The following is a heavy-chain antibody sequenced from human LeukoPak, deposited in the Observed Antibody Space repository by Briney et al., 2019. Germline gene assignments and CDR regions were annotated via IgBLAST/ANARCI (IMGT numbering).Heavy chain of an antibody. D-gene: IGHD2-21*02. CDR1: GGSISSYY. Sequence: PSETLSLTCTVSGGSISSYYWNWIRQPPGKGLEWIGYIFYSGSTNYNPSLKSRVTISVDTSKDQFSLKVRSVTAADTAVYYCARSKVGNSDWYLTEYWGQGTLVTVSS. CDR2: IFYSGST. J-gene: IGHJ4*02. V-gene: IGHV4-59*01. CDR3: ARSKVGNSDWYLTEY.